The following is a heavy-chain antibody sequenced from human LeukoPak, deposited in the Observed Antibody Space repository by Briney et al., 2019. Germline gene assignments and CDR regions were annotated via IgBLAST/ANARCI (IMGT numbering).Heavy chain of an antibody. CDR1: GDSISSTGYY. D-gene: IGHD2-15*01. V-gene: IGHV4-39*01. CDR2: LYYSGST. CDR3: ARQPSLSYCSGGTCWFDP. J-gene: IGHJ5*02. Sequence: SETLSLTCTASGDSISSTGYYWGWIRQPPGKGLEWIGSLYYSGSTYYNPSLKSRVTISVDTSKNQLSLKLSSVTAADTAVYYCARQPSLSYCSGGTCWFDPWGQGTLVTVSS.